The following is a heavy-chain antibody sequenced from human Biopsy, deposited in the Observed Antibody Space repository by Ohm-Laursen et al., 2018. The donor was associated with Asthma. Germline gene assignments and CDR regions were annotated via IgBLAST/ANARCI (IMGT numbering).Heavy chain of an antibody. CDR2: IKHDGTEK. CDR1: GFTFVDYC. CDR3: ARTFHFWSPYHAEHYQL. V-gene: IGHV3-7*01. Sequence: SLRLSCAASGFTFVDYCMSWVRQVPGKGLEWVANIKHDGTEKNHVDSLKGRFTISRDNAKNSLYLQMNSLRAEDTAVYYCARTFHFWSPYHAEHYQLWGQGTLVTVPS. D-gene: IGHD3-3*02. J-gene: IGHJ1*01.